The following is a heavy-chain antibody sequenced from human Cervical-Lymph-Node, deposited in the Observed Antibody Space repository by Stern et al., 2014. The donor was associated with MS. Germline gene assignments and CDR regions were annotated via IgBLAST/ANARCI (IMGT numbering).Heavy chain of an antibody. V-gene: IGHV1-46*03. J-gene: IGHJ5*02. CDR2: INPGGGST. CDR3: TSASVSMDNWFDP. CDR1: GNTFPSYY. D-gene: IGHD4-11*01. Sequence: QDQLVQSGAEVKKPGASVKVSCKASGNTFPSYYMHWVRQAPGQGLDWMGMINPGGGSTSYAQKFQGRVTMTRDTSTASIFMELSGLTSDDTAVYYCTSASVSMDNWFDPWGQGTLVTVSS.